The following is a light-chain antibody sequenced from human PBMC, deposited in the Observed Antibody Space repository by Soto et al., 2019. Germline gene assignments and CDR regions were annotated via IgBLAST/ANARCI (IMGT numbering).Light chain of an antibody. CDR2: VNNDGSH. V-gene: IGLV4-69*01. Sequence: QPVLTQSPSASASLGASVKLTCTLSSGHSSYAVAWHQQQPEKGPRYLMKVNNDGSHSKGDGIPDRFSGSSSGAERYLTISSLQSEDEADYYCQNWDTGIKVVFGGGTKVTVL. J-gene: IGLJ2*01. CDR1: SGHSSYA. CDR3: QNWDTGIKVV.